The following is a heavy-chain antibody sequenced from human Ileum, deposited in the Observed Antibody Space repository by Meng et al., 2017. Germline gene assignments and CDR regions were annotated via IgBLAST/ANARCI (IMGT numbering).Heavy chain of an antibody. CDR3: TTDRSTLSDYVWGSYRYPEAEYFQH. Sequence: EWVGRIKSKTDGGTTDYAAPVKGRFTISRDDSKNTLYLQMNSLKTEDTAVYYCTTDRSTLSDYVWGSYRYPEAEYFQHWGQGTLVTVSS. V-gene: IGHV3-15*01. J-gene: IGHJ1*01. D-gene: IGHD3-16*02. CDR2: IKSKTDGGTT.